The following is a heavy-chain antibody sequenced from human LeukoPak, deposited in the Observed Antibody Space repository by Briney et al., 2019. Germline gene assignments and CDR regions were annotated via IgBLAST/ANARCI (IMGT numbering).Heavy chain of an antibody. V-gene: IGHV4-59*10. D-gene: IGHD5-18*01. CDR2: IYTSGST. J-gene: IGHJ6*03. CDR3: ARASNMVNYYYYMDV. Sequence: SETLSLTCAVYGGSFSGYYWSWIRQPAGKGLEWIGRIYTSGSTNYNPSLKSRVTMSVDTSKNQFSLKLSSVTAADTAVYYCARASNMVNYYYYMDVWGKGTTVTISS. CDR1: GGSFSGYY.